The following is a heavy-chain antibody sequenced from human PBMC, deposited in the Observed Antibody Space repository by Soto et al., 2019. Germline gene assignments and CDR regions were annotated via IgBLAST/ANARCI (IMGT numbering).Heavy chain of an antibody. Sequence: QVQLVQSGAEVKKPGSSVKVSCKASGGTFSSNPISWMRQAPGQGLEWVGGTIPTVGAGSYAQRFQGRVTITADKSTNPAYMELSKPRPEDTAVYYCARRQSNGYNRYFDSWGQGTLVTVSS. CDR1: GGTFSSNP. V-gene: IGHV1-69*06. CDR2: TIPTVGAG. J-gene: IGHJ4*02. D-gene: IGHD5-12*01. CDR3: ARRQSNGYNRYFDS.